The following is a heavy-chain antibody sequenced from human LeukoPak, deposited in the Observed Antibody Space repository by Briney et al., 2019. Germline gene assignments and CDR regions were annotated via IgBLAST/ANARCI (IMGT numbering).Heavy chain of an antibody. CDR3: ARDQEGFDY. J-gene: IGHJ4*02. CDR1: GYSFTSNY. CDR2: IYPRDGST. V-gene: IGHV1-46*01. Sequence: ASVKVSCKASGYSFTSNYIHWVRQAPGQGLEWMGMIYPRDGSTSYSQRFQDRVTVTRDTSTSTVHMELSGLRSEDTAVYYCARDQEGFDYWGQGTLVTVSS.